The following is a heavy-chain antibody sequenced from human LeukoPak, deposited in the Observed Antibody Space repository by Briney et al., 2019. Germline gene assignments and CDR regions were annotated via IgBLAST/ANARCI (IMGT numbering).Heavy chain of an antibody. J-gene: IGHJ4*02. CDR1: GGSISSSNW. Sequence: PSGTLSLTCAVSGGSISSSNWWSWVRQPPGKGLEWIGEIYHSGSTNYNPSLKSRVTISVDKSKNQFSLKLSSETAADTAVYYCARVPSASLGELPDYWGQGTLVTVSS. V-gene: IGHV4-4*02. CDR2: IYHSGST. CDR3: ARVPSASLGELPDY. D-gene: IGHD3-10*01.